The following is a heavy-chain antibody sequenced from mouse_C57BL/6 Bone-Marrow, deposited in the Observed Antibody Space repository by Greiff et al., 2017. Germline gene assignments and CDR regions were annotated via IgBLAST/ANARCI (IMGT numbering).Heavy chain of an antibody. D-gene: IGHD1-1*01. CDR3: ARRRHDSSFDY. V-gene: IGHV5-9*01. J-gene: IGHJ2*01. CDR2: ISGGGGNT. Sequence: EVQLVESGGGLVKPGGSLKLSCAASGFTFSSYTMSWVRQTPEKRLEWVATISGGGGNTYYPDSVKGRFTISRDNAKNTLYLQMSSLWSEDTALYYCARRRHDSSFDYWGQGTTLTVSS. CDR1: GFTFSSYT.